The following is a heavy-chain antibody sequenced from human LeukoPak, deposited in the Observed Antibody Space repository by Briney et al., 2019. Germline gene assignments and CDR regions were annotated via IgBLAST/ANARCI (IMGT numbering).Heavy chain of an antibody. V-gene: IGHV3-23*01. J-gene: IGHJ4*02. D-gene: IGHD4-17*01. CDR1: GFTFSSYA. CDR2: ISGSGGST. Sequence: GGSLRLSRAASGFTFSSYAMSCVRQAPGKGLEWVSAISGSGGSTYYADSVKGRFTISRDNSKNTLYLQMNRLRAEDTAVYYCAKVALRDRRLDYFDYWGQGTLVTVSS. CDR3: AKVALRDRRLDYFDY.